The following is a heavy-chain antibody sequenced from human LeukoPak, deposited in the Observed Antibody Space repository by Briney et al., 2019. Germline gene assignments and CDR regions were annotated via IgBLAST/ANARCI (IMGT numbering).Heavy chain of an antibody. Sequence: GGSLRLSCAASGLTFSSYAMSWVRQAPGKGLEWVSAISGSGGSTYYADSVKGRFTISRDNSKNTLYLQMNSLRAEDTAVYYCAKEEYYYDSSGSHFDYWGQGTLVTVSS. J-gene: IGHJ4*02. V-gene: IGHV3-23*01. CDR1: GLTFSSYA. CDR2: ISGSGGST. D-gene: IGHD3-22*01. CDR3: AKEEYYYDSSGSHFDY.